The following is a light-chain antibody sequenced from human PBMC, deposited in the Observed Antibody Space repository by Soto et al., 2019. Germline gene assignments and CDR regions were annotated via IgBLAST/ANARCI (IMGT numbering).Light chain of an antibody. CDR1: QGSSNY. J-gene: IGKJ1*01. V-gene: IGKV1-27*01. Sequence: DIEMTHSPSSLSASIGDRVSITCRASQGSSNYLAWYQQKPGKVPKLLIYAASTLQSGVPSRFSGSGSGTDFTLTISSMQPEAVANYYCQRYNSAPRTFGQGTKVDIK. CDR2: AAS. CDR3: QRYNSAPRT.